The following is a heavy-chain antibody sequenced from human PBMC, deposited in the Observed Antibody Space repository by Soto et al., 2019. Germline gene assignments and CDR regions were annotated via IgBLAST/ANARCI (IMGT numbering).Heavy chain of an antibody. V-gene: IGHV4-39*01. CDR3: ARRSSSSLGSLFDP. CDR1: GGSISSSTYY. J-gene: IGHJ5*02. CDR2: MDYTGNK. D-gene: IGHD6-6*01. Sequence: QLQLQESGPGLVQPAETLSLTCTVSGGSISSSTYYWDWIRQPPGKGLEWIGAMDYTGNKNYNPSLESRVTMSVDTSKNQFSLKLSSVSPTDTAVYYCARRSSSSLGSLFDPWGRGILVTVSS.